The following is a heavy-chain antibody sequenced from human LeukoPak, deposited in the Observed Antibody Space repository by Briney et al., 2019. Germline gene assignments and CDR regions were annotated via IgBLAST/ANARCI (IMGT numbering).Heavy chain of an antibody. V-gene: IGHV3-7*01. Sequence: GSLRLSCAASGFTFSTYTMNWVRQAPGKGLEWVANVNQDASEKYYVDSVKGRFTISRDNARNSLYLQMNSLGAEDTAVYYCARDTYGDGDSWGRGTLVSVSS. CDR3: ARDTYGDGDS. CDR1: GFTFSTYT. J-gene: IGHJ4*02. D-gene: IGHD2-21*01. CDR2: VNQDASEK.